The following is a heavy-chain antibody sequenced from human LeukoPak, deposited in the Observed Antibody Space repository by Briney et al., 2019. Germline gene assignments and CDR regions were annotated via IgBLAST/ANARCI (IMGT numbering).Heavy chain of an antibody. CDR2: ISSSSSYI. Sequence: GGSLRLSSAASGFTFSSYSMNWVRQAPGKGLEWGSSISSSSSYIYYADSVKGRFSISRDNAKHSLYLQMNSLRAEDTAVYYCARCPVSDAFDIWGQGTMVTVSS. J-gene: IGHJ3*02. CDR3: ARCPVSDAFDI. V-gene: IGHV3-21*01. CDR1: GFTFSSYS.